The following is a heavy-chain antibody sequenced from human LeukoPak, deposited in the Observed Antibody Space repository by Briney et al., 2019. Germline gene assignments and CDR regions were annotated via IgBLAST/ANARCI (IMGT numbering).Heavy chain of an antibody. J-gene: IGHJ5*02. D-gene: IGHD3-10*01. CDR2: INHSGST. CDR3: ARAGGYYGLNWFDP. V-gene: IGHV4-39*07. CDR1: GGSISSSSYY. Sequence: SSETLSLTCTVSGGSISSSSYYWGWIRQPPGRGLEWIGEINHSGSTNYNPSLKSRVTISVDTPKNQFSLKLSSVTAADTAVYYCARAGGYYGLNWFDPWGQGTLVTVSS.